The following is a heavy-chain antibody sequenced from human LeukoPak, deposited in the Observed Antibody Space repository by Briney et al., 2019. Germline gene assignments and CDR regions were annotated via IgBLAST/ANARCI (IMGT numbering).Heavy chain of an antibody. CDR1: GFTFSNYG. Sequence: GGSLRLSCAASGFTFSNYGMHWVRQAPGKGLEWVAVIWYDGSNKYYADSVKGRFTISRDNSKNTLHLQMNSLRAEDTAVYYCAEDPGYGLYYFDYWGQGTLVTVSS. D-gene: IGHD5-18*01. V-gene: IGHV3-33*06. CDR3: AEDPGYGLYYFDY. CDR2: IWYDGSNK. J-gene: IGHJ4*02.